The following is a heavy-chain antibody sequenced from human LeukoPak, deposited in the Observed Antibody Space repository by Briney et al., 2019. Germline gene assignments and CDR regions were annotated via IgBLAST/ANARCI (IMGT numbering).Heavy chain of an antibody. V-gene: IGHV3-23*01. CDR1: GFTFSAYA. CDR3: AREQSGTRGWYTVDY. Sequence: QSGGSQRLSCAASGFTFSAYAITWVRQAPGKGLEWVSAIRGNSERTYYADSVRGRFTISRDNSKDTVYLQISSLRVEDTAVYYCAREQSGTRGWYTVDYWGQGTLVAVSS. CDR2: IRGNSERT. J-gene: IGHJ4*02. D-gene: IGHD6-19*01.